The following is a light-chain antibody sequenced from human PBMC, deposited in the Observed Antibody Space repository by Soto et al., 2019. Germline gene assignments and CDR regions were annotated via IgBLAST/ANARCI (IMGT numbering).Light chain of an antibody. CDR1: QSISSW. J-gene: IGKJ1*01. V-gene: IGKV1-5*01. Sequence: DIQMTQSPSTLSASVGDRVTITCRASQSISSWLAWYQQKPGKAPKVLIYDASSLESGVPSRFSGSGYGTEFTLTISSLQPDDFATYYCQQYNSSSWTFGQGTKVDIK. CDR3: QQYNSSSWT. CDR2: DAS.